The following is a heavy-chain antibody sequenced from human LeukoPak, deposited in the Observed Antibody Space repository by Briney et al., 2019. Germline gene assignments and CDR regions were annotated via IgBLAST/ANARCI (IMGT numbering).Heavy chain of an antibody. Sequence: GGSLRLSCAASGFAFSSYAMSWVRQAPGKGLEWVSAVSKRGGSTYYADSVKGRFTISRDNAKNTLYLQVNRLRAEDTAIYYCAKSDPFIEGAGMFDYWGRGTLVTVSS. CDR3: AKSDPFIEGAGMFDY. J-gene: IGHJ4*02. CDR2: VSKRGGST. D-gene: IGHD6-13*01. V-gene: IGHV3-23*01. CDR1: GFAFSSYA.